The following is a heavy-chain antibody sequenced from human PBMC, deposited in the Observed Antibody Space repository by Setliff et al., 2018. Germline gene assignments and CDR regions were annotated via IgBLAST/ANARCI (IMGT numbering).Heavy chain of an antibody. CDR3: ARLSIKSGGGPYYNYYYMDV. D-gene: IGHD3-16*01. CDR2: ITSSGTTT. V-gene: IGHV3-11*04. CDR1: GFTFSDYY. Sequence: LSLSCATSGFTFSDYYMSWIRQAPGKGLEWVSYITSSGTTTFYTDSVKGRFAISRDNAKNILYLQMNSLRVEDTAVYYCARLSIKSGGGPYYNYYYMDVWGKGTTVTVSS. J-gene: IGHJ6*03.